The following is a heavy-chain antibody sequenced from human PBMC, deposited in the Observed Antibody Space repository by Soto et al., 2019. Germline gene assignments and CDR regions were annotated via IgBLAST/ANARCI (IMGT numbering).Heavy chain of an antibody. CDR2: ISWNSGSI. CDR3: AKSSVVLWLGDIGSYGMDV. CDR1: GFTFDDYA. V-gene: IGHV3-9*01. J-gene: IGHJ6*02. D-gene: IGHD3-10*01. Sequence: PGGSLRLSCAASGFTFDDYAMHWVRQAPGKGLEWVSGISWNSGSIGYADSVKGRFTISRDNAKNSLYLQMNSLRAEDTALYYCAKSSVVLWLGDIGSYGMDVWGQGTTVTVSS.